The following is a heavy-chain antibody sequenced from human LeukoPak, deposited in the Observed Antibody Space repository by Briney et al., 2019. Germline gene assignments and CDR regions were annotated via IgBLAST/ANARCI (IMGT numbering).Heavy chain of an antibody. J-gene: IGHJ4*02. CDR1: GGSFSGYY. V-gene: IGHV4-34*01. CDR2: INHSGST. Sequence: PSETLSLTCAVYGGSFSGYYWSWIRQPPGKGLEWIGEINHSGSTNYNPSLKSRVTTSVDTSKNQFSLKLSSVTAADTAVYYCAGPLYYFDYWGQGTLVTVSS. CDR3: AGPLYYFDY.